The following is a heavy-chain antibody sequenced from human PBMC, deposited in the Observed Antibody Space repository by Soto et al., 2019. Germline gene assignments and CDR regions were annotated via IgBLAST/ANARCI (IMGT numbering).Heavy chain of an antibody. Sequence: GGSLRLSCAASGFTFSSYWMSWVRQAPGKGLEWVANIKQDGSEKYYVDSVKGRFTISRDNAKNSLYLQMNSLRAEDTAVYYCARDGKYYDFWSGSWGTSDAFDIWGQGTMVTVSS. D-gene: IGHD3-3*01. V-gene: IGHV3-7*03. CDR1: GFTFSSYW. J-gene: IGHJ3*02. CDR3: ARDGKYYDFWSGSWGTSDAFDI. CDR2: IKQDGSEK.